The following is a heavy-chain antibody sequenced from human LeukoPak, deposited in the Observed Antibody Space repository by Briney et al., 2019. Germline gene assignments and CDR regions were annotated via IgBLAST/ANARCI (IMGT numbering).Heavy chain of an antibody. CDR1: GFTFSSYG. Sequence: PGGSLRLSCAASGFTFSSYGMHWVRQAPGKGLEWVAVIWYDGSNKYYADSVKGRFTISRDNSKNTLYLQMNSLRAEDTAVYYCAKGGYCSSTSCYSYYYYMDVRGKGTTVTVSS. CDR3: AKGGYCSSTSCYSYYYYMDV. CDR2: IWYDGSNK. V-gene: IGHV3-33*06. J-gene: IGHJ6*03. D-gene: IGHD2-2*01.